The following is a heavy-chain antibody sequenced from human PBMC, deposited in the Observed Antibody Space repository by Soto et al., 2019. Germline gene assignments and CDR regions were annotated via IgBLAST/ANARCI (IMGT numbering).Heavy chain of an antibody. CDR1: GYIFTTYG. CDR3: ARVNCGGDCDAFDI. Sequence: ASVKVSCKASGYIFTTYGINWVRKAPGQGLEWMGWISAYNGNTNYAQKLQGRVTMTTDTSTSTAYMELRSLRSDDTAVYYCARVNCGGDCDAFDIWGQGTMVTVS. CDR2: ISAYNGNT. V-gene: IGHV1-18*01. D-gene: IGHD2-21*02. J-gene: IGHJ3*02.